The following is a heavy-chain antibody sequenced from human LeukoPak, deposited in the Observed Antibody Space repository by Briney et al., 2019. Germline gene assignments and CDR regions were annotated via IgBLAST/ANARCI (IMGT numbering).Heavy chain of an antibody. CDR1: GFTFSSYW. CDR3: ARVRYCDSTSCYFADY. J-gene: IGHJ4*02. D-gene: IGHD2-2*01. CDR2: IKEDGSEK. Sequence: GGSLRLSCAASGFTFSSYWMSWVRQAPGKGLEWEANIKEDGSEKYYVDSVKGRFTVSRDSAKNSLYLQMNSLSPEDTAVYYCARVRYCDSTSCYFADYWGQGTLVTVSS. V-gene: IGHV3-7*04.